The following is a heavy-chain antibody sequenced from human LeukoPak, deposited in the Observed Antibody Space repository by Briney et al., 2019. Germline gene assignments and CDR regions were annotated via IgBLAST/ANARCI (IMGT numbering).Heavy chain of an antibody. CDR1: GDSVSSNSVT. D-gene: IGHD2-2*01. CDR2: TYYRSTWYN. CDR3: ARRLTQYDCFDP. J-gene: IGHJ5*02. V-gene: IGHV6-1*01. Sequence: SQTLSLTCAISGDSVSSNSVTWNWLTQSPSRGLEWLGRTYYRSTWYNDYAVSVRGRITVNPDTSKNQFSLHLNSVTREDTAVYYCARRLTQYDCFDPWGQGILVTVSS.